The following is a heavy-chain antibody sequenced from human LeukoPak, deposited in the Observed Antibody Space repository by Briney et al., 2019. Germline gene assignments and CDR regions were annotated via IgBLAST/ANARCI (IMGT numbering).Heavy chain of an antibody. CDR2: INHSGST. Sequence: SETLSLTCAVYGGSFSGYYWSWIRQPPGKGLEWIGEINHSGSTNYNPSLKSRVTISVDTSKNQFSPKLSSVTAADTAVYYCARRASPRHRYEDGYWGQGTLVTVSS. J-gene: IGHJ4*02. D-gene: IGHD5-24*01. V-gene: IGHV4-34*01. CDR1: GGSFSGYY. CDR3: ARRASPRHRYEDGY.